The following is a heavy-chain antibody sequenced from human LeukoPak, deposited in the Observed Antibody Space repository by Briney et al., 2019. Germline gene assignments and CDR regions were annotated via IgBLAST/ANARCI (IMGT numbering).Heavy chain of an antibody. V-gene: IGHV3-48*02. D-gene: IGHD2-15*01. CDR2: ISSSSSTI. Sequence: GGSLRLSCAASGFTFSSYSMNWVRQAPGKGLEWVSYISSSSSTIYYADPVKGRFNIYRDNAKNSLYLQMNSLRDEETTVHYSARYGCSCSSCSENWGERTLVTVSS. CDR1: GFTFSSYS. J-gene: IGHJ4*02. CDR3: ARYGCSCSSCSEN.